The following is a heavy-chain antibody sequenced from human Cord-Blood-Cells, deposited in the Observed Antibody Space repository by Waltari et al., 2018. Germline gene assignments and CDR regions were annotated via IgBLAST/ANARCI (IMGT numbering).Heavy chain of an antibody. J-gene: IGHJ3*02. CDR2: INHSGST. Sequence: QVQLQQWGAGLLKPSETLSLTCAVYGGSFSGYYWSWIRQPPGKGLEWIGEINHSGSTNYNPSLKSRVTISVDTSKNQFSLKLSSVTAADTAVYYCARGGGKWELQDRHGAFDIWGQGTMVTVSS. CDR3: ARGGGKWELQDRHGAFDI. D-gene: IGHD1-26*01. V-gene: IGHV4-34*01. CDR1: GGSFSGYY.